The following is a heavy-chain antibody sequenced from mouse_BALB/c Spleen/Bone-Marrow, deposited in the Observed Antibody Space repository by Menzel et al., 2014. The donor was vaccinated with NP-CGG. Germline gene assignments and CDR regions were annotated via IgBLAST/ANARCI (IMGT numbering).Heavy chain of an antibody. CDR2: IWAGGST. D-gene: IGHD1-1*01. V-gene: IGHV2-9*02. CDR3: ARSSSPYYYAMDY. CDR1: GFSLISYG. Sequence: VHLVESGPGLVAPSQSLSITCTVSGFSLISYGVHWVRQPPGKGLEWLGVIWAGGSTNYSSALMSRLSISKDNSKSQVFLKMNSLQTDDTAMYYCARSSSPYYYAMDYWGQGTSVTVSS. J-gene: IGHJ4*01.